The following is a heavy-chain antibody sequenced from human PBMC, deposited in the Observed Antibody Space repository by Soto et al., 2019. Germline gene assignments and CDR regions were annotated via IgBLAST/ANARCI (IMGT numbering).Heavy chain of an antibody. CDR1: GYTFTSYY. Sequence: ASVKVSCKASGYTFTSYYMHWVRQAPGQGLEWMGIINPSGGSTSYAQKFQGRVTMTRDTSTSTVYMELSSLRSEDTAVYYCARSLMNPAMVTFYYFDYWGQGTLVTAPQ. J-gene: IGHJ4*02. D-gene: IGHD5-18*01. CDR3: ARSLMNPAMVTFYYFDY. CDR2: INPSGGST. V-gene: IGHV1-46*01.